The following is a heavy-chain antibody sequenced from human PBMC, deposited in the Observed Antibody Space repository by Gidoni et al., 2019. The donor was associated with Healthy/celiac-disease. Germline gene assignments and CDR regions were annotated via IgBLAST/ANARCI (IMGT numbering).Heavy chain of an antibody. Sequence: QVQLVESGGGVVQPGRSLRLSCAASGFTFSSYGMHWVRQAPGKGLEWVAVRSYDGSNKYYADSVKGRFTISRDNSKNTLYLQMNSLRAEDTAVYYCAKDQVYYDSSGFDLWGRGTLVTVSS. CDR2: RSYDGSNK. V-gene: IGHV3-30*18. D-gene: IGHD3-22*01. J-gene: IGHJ2*01. CDR1: GFTFSSYG. CDR3: AKDQVYYDSSGFDL.